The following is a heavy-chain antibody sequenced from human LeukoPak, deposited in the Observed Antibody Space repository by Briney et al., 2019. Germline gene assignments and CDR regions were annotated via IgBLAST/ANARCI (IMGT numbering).Heavy chain of an antibody. V-gene: IGHV3-21*01. CDR3: ARAPPYCGGDCSDWYFDL. J-gene: IGHJ2*01. Sequence: GGSLRLSCAASGFTFGTYAMNWVRQAPGKGLEWVSSISRSGRDIYYADSLKGRFTISRDNAKNSLYLQMNSLRVEDTAVYYCARAPPYCGGDCSDWYFDLWGRGTLVSVSS. CDR2: ISRSGRDI. CDR1: GFTFGTYA. D-gene: IGHD2-21*02.